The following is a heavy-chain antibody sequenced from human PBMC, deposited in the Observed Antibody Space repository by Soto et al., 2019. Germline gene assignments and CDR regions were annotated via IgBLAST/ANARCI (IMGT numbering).Heavy chain of an antibody. CDR1: GYSFTSYW. J-gene: IGHJ6*02. V-gene: IGHV5-51*01. D-gene: IGHD3-22*01. CDR3: ARHDSSGSYGMDV. Sequence: GESPKISCKGSGYSFTSYWIGWVRQMPGKGLEWMGIIYPGDSDTRYSPSFQGQVTISADKSISTAYPQWSSLKASDTAMYYCARHDSSGSYGMDVWGQGTTVTVSS. CDR2: IYPGDSDT.